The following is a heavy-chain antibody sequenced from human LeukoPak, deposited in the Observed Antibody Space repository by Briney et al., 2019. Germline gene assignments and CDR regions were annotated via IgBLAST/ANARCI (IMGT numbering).Heavy chain of an antibody. CDR1: GFTFSSYS. CDR2: ISSSSSTI. Sequence: GGSLRLSCAASGFTFSSYSMNWVRQAPGKGLEWVSYISSSSSTIYYADSVKGRFTISRDSAKNSLYLQMNSLRAEDTAVYYCARDLRDGIDYWGQGTLVTVSS. V-gene: IGHV3-48*01. J-gene: IGHJ4*02. CDR3: ARDLRDGIDY. D-gene: IGHD5-24*01.